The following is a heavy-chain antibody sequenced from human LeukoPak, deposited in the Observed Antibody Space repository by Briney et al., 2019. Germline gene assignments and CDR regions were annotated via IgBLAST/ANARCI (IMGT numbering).Heavy chain of an antibody. V-gene: IGHV4-31*03. CDR3: ASLYGDYGAYYFDY. J-gene: IGHJ4*02. D-gene: IGHD4-17*01. CDR2: IYYSGST. Sequence: SQTLSLTCTVTGGSISSGGYYWSWIRQHPGKGLEWIGYIYYSGSTYYNPSLKSRVTISVDTSKNQFSLKLSSVTAADTAVYYCASLYGDYGAYYFDYWGQGTLVTVSS. CDR1: GGSISSGGYY.